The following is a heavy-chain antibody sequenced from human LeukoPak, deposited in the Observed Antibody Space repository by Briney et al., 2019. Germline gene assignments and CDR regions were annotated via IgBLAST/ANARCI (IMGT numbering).Heavy chain of an antibody. Sequence: SVKVSCKASGYTFTSYYMHWVRQAPGQGLEWMGGIIPIFGTANYAQKFQGRVTITADESTSTAYMELSSLRSEDTAVYYCARVGAAAGTLGKIYYYGMDVWGQGTTVTVSS. D-gene: IGHD6-13*01. CDR2: IIPIFGTA. V-gene: IGHV1-69*13. CDR1: GYTFTSYY. J-gene: IGHJ6*02. CDR3: ARVGAAAGTLGKIYYYGMDV.